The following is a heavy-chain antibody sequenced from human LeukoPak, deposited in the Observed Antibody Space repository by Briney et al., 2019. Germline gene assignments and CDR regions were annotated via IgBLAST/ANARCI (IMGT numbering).Heavy chain of an antibody. D-gene: IGHD1-26*01. J-gene: IGHJ4*02. Sequence: PSETLSLTCTVSGDSISSGDYYWSWIRQPAGKGLEWIGRISSSGSTNYNPSLKSRVTISVDTSKNQFSLKLSSVTAADTAVYYCARGYISGSYPIDYWGQGTLVTVSS. V-gene: IGHV4-61*02. CDR3: ARGYISGSYPIDY. CDR1: GDSISSGDYY. CDR2: ISSSGST.